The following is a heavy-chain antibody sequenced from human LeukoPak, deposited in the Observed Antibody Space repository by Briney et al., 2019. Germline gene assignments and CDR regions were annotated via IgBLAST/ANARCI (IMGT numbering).Heavy chain of an antibody. V-gene: IGHV4-34*01. Sequence: SETLSLTCAVYGGSFRYYYWSWVRQSPGKGLEWIGEINHSGTSRYNLSLKNRLTISIDTSQNQFSLKLMSVTAADTARYYGAMSYYYDGFDYSLGFWGQGTLVTVSS. D-gene: IGHD3-22*01. CDR3: AMSYYYDGFDYSLGF. J-gene: IGHJ4*02. CDR1: GGSFRYYY. CDR2: INHSGTS.